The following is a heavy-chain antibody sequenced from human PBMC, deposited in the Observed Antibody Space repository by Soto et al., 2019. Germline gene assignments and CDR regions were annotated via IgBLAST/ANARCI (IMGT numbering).Heavy chain of an antibody. Sequence: GPSVKFSSKASGYTFTTYGIHCVRQAPGQRLEWMGWINAANGDTKYSPKFQGRVTITRDTSASTAYMELSSLRSEDTAVYYCVRRHVSATGIDWFDPWGQGTLVTVSS. CDR1: GYTFTTYG. J-gene: IGHJ5*02. CDR3: VRRHVSATGIDWFDP. D-gene: IGHD6-13*01. CDR2: INAANGDT. V-gene: IGHV1-3*01.